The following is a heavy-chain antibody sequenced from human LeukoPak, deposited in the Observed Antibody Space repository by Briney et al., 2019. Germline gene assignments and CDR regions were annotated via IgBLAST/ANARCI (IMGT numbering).Heavy chain of an antibody. J-gene: IGHJ4*02. D-gene: IGHD1-14*01. CDR3: ARDANQ. CDR1: EFAVSSNF. Sequence: PGGSLRLSCAASEFAVSSNFVSWVRQAPGKGLEWVSVIYSGGTTYYADSVKGRFTISRDNSKNTLFLQMNSLRAEDTAVYYCARDANQWGQGTLVTVSS. CDR2: IYSGGTT. V-gene: IGHV3-53*01.